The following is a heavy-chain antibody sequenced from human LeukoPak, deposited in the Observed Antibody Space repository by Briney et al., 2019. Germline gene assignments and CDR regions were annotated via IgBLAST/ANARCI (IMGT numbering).Heavy chain of an antibody. CDR3: ARGPHIAVAGDYYGMDV. D-gene: IGHD6-19*01. Sequence: PGGSLRLSCAASGFTFSSYGMHWVRQAPGKGLEWVAVIWYDESNKYYADSVKGRFTISRDNSKNTLYLQMNSLRAEDTAVYYCARGPHIAVAGDYYGMDVWGQGTTVTVSS. CDR2: IWYDESNK. J-gene: IGHJ6*02. CDR1: GFTFSSYG. V-gene: IGHV3-33*01.